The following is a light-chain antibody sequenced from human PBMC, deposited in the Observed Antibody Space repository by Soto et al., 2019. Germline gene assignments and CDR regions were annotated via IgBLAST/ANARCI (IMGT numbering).Light chain of an antibody. CDR1: QSIRGD. CDR3: QQFNNWPLT. J-gene: IGKJ4*01. V-gene: IGKV3-15*01. CDR2: GAS. Sequence: EIVMTQSRATLSVSLGEGVILSCRAIQSIRGDLAWYQQKPGQTPRLLIYGASTRATGVPARFSGSGSGTEITLTISSLQSEDSAVYYGQQFNNWPLTFGGGTKVEIK.